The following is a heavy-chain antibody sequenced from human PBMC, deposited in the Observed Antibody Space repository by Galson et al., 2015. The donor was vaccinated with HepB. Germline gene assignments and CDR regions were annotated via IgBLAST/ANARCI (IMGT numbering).Heavy chain of an antibody. CDR3: AKGRGDGFWSGPEP. V-gene: IGHV3-30-3*01. J-gene: IGHJ5*02. Sequence: SLRLSCAASGFTFSSYAMHWVRQAPGKGLEWVAVISYDGSNKYYADSVKGRFTISRDNSKNMLYLQMNSLRSEDTAVYYCAKGRGDGFWSGPEPWGQGTLVTVSS. D-gene: IGHD3-3*01. CDR2: ISYDGSNK. CDR1: GFTFSSYA.